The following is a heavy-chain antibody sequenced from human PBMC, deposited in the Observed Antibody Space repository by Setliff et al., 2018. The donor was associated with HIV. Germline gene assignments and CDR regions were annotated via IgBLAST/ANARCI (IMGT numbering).Heavy chain of an antibody. J-gene: IGHJ4*02. Sequence: PGESLKISCAASGFTFSSHNMNWVRQAPGKGLEWVGRIKSKTDGGTTDYAAPVKGRFTILGDDSKNMLYLEMSNLQTEDTAMYYCTHMGHYFDGTGYNRMYYFDYWGQGALVTVSS. CDR3: THMGHYFDGTGYNRMYYFDY. D-gene: IGHD3-22*01. V-gene: IGHV3-15*01. CDR2: IKSKTDGGTT. CDR1: GFTFSSHN.